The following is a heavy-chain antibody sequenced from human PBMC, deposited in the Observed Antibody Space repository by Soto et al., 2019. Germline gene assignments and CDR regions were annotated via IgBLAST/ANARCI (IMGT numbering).Heavy chain of an antibody. V-gene: IGHV3-53*01. CDR3: ARDRTSIAAAGEDYYYYMDV. CDR1: GFTDSSNY. J-gene: IGHJ6*03. Sequence: GGSLRLSCAASGFTDSSNYMSWFRQAPGKGLEWVSVIYSGCCIYYANSVNGRFTIARVNSKNTLYLQMNSLRAEDTAVYCCARDRTSIAAAGEDYYYYMDVWGKGTTVTVSS. D-gene: IGHD6-13*01. CDR2: IYSGCCI.